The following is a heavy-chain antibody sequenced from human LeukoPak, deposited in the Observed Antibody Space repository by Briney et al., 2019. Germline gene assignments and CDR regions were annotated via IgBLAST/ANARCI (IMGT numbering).Heavy chain of an antibody. J-gene: IGHJ6*03. CDR1: GFTYSHNG. CDR2: IQYDGNTI. D-gene: IGHD3-10*01. V-gene: IGHV3-30*02. CDR3: AKSMLRGYYYMDV. Sequence: GGSLRLSCVASGFTYSHNGMHWVRQAPGKGLEWVAFIQYDGNTIFYADSVKGRFTISRDNSKNTLYLQMNRLRPEDTAVYYCAKSMLRGYYYMDVWGKGTTVIISS.